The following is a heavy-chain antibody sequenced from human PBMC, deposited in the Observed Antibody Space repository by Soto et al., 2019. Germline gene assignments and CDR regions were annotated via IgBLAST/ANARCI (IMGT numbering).Heavy chain of an antibody. D-gene: IGHD3-10*01. CDR3: ARDWYYYGSGSYGVDV. V-gene: IGHV4-59*01. CDR2: IYYSGST. CDR1: GGSISSYY. Sequence: SATRSLTCTVSGGSISSYYWNWIRQPPGKGLEWIGYIYYSGSTNYNPSLKSRVTISVDTSKNQFSLKLSSVTAADTAVYYCARDWYYYGSGSYGVDVWGQGTTVTVSS. J-gene: IGHJ6*02.